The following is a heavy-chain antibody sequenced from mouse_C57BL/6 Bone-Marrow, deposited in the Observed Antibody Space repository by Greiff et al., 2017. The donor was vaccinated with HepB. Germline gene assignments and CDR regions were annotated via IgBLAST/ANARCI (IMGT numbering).Heavy chain of an antibody. CDR1: GYSITSGYY. D-gene: IGHD2-2*01. V-gene: IGHV3-6*01. CDR3: AIWLRRDYAMDY. CDR2: ISYDGSN. Sequence: DVKLVESGPGLVKPSQSLSLTCSVTGYSITSGYYWNWIRQFPGNKLEWMGYISYDGSNNYNPSLKNRISITRDTSKNQFFLKLNSVTTEDTATYYCAIWLRRDYAMDYWGQGTSVTVSS. J-gene: IGHJ4*01.